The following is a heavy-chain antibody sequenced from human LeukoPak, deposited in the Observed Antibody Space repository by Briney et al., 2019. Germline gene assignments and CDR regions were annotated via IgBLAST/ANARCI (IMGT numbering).Heavy chain of an antibody. J-gene: IGHJ4*02. D-gene: IGHD3-16*01. V-gene: IGHV1-8*01. Sequence: ASVKVSCKASGYTFTSYDINWVRQSTGQGLEWLGWMNPTSGKTGDAQKFPCRVTMTSNKAIRTAYLELSSLRAQDPAVAYSARGFFCWVLRFVSLGYWGQGTLVTVSS. CDR2: MNPTSGKT. CDR3: ARGFFCWVLRFVSLGY. CDR1: GYTFTSYD.